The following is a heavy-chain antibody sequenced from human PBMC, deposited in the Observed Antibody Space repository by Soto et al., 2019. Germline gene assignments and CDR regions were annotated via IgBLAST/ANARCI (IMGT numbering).Heavy chain of an antibody. J-gene: IGHJ4*02. CDR2: ISSNGGST. CDR1: GFTISSYA. Sequence: GGSLRLSCSVSGFTISSYAMHWVRQAPGKGLEYVSSISSNGGSTYYADSVKGRFTISRDNSKNILNLQMSSLRADDTAVYYCVKDRYIDYWGQGTLVTVSS. V-gene: IGHV3-64D*06. CDR3: VKDRYIDY.